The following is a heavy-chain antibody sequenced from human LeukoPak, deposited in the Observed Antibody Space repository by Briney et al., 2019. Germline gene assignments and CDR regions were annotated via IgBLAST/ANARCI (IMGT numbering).Heavy chain of an antibody. J-gene: IGHJ4*02. D-gene: IGHD4-17*01. V-gene: IGHV3-21*01. Sequence: PGGSLRLSCTASGFTFSSYDMSWVRQAPGKGLEWDSSVTTYSSYIHYADSVKGRFTISRDNAKNSLYLQMNSLRAEDTAVYYCARDRSNGDYAFDYWGQGALVTVSS. CDR3: ARDRSNGDYAFDY. CDR2: VTTYSSYI. CDR1: GFTFSSYD.